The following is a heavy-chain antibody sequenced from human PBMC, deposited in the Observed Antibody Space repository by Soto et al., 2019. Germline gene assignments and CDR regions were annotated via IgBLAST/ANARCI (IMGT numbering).Heavy chain of an antibody. CDR2: IIPIFGTA. CDR3: ARYGAWNGYNLRLDY. CDR1: GGTFSSYA. D-gene: IGHD5-12*01. Sequence: SVKVSCKASGGTFSSYAISWVRQAPGQGLEWMGGIIPIFGTANYAQKFQGRVTITADESTSTAYMELSSLRSEDTAVYYCARYGAWNGYNLRLDYWGQGTLVTVSS. V-gene: IGHV1-69*13. J-gene: IGHJ4*02.